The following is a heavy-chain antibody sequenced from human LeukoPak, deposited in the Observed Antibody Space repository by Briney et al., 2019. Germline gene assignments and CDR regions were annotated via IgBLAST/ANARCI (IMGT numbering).Heavy chain of an antibody. J-gene: IGHJ6*03. V-gene: IGHV4-34*01. CDR2: ISESGST. Sequence: SETLTLSCVVSGEPFSGYYWSWIGQPPGKGVEWIGDISESGSTNYNPSLKSRVTISVDPSKNQFSLKLTSMTAADTAVYFCVRGRTDYYDYMDVWGKGSPVSVSS. CDR3: VRGRTDYYDYMDV. CDR1: GEPFSGYY.